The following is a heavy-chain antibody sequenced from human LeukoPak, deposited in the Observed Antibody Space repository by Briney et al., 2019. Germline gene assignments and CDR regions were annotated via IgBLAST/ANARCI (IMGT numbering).Heavy chain of an antibody. J-gene: IGHJ4*02. D-gene: IGHD5-18*01. CDR2: IIPIFGTA. CDR1: GGTFISYA. Sequence: ASVKVSCKASGGTFISYAISWVRQAPGQGLEWMGGIIPIFGTANYAQKFQGRVTITADESTSTAYMELSSLRSEDTAVYYCARDGYSYTFDYWGQGTLVTVSS. CDR3: ARDGYSYTFDY. V-gene: IGHV1-69*13.